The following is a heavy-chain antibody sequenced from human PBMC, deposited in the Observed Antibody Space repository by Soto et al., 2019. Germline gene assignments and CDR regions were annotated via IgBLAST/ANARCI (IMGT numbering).Heavy chain of an antibody. J-gene: IGHJ6*02. CDR3: ARYDDSSGNKHYYYYGMDV. CDR2: IIPIFGTA. D-gene: IGHD3-22*01. CDR1: GGTFSSYA. V-gene: IGHV1-69*13. Sequence: ASVKVSCKASGGTFSSYAISWVRQAPGQGLEWMGGIIPIFGTANYAQKFQGRVTITADESTSTAYMELSSLRSEDTAVYYCARYDDSSGNKHYYYYGMDVWGQGTTVTLSS.